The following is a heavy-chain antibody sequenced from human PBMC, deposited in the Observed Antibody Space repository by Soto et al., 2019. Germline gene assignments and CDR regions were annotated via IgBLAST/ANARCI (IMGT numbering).Heavy chain of an antibody. D-gene: IGHD5-12*01. J-gene: IGHJ6*03. V-gene: IGHV4-59*08. CDR2: IYYSGST. Sequence: SETLSLTCTVSGGSISSYYWSWIRQPPGKGLEWIGYIYYSGSTNYNPSLKSRVTISVDTSKNQFSLKLSSVTAADTAVYYCARLRPDFILASYYYMDVWGKGTTVTVSS. CDR3: ARLRPDFILASYYYMDV. CDR1: GGSISSYY.